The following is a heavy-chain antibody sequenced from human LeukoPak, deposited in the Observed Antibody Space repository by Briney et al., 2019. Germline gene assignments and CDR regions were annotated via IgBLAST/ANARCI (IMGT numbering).Heavy chain of an antibody. J-gene: IGHJ4*02. V-gene: IGHV3-23*01. CDR1: GFTFSSYA. CDR3: ARVLSIGFHYDY. Sequence: GGSLRLSCAASGFTFSSYAMSWVRQAPGKGLEWVSGISGSGDATYYADSVRGRFTVSRDNSKNTLYLQMSSLRAEDTALYFCARVLSIGFHYDYWGPGTLVTVSS. CDR2: ISGSGDAT. D-gene: IGHD3-22*01.